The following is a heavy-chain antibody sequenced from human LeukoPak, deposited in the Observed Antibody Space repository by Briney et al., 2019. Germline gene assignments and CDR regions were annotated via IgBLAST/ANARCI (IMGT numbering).Heavy chain of an antibody. V-gene: IGHV3-23*01. J-gene: IGHJ4*02. CDR3: AKGSRDSRPYYFDF. CDR1: GFNFDNYA. Sequence: PGGSLRLSCVASGFNFDNYAMSWVRQVPGKGLEWVSATTGSGRDTYHAESVKGRFTISRDNSKNMLYLQMNSLRAEDMALYYCAKGSRDSRPYYFDFWGQGTLVTVSS. CDR2: TTGSGRDT. D-gene: IGHD3-10*01.